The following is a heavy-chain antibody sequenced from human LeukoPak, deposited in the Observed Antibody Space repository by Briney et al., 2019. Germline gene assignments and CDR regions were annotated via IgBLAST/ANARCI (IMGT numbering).Heavy chain of an antibody. CDR1: GYTFTGYY. J-gene: IGHJ3*02. CDR3: ARDRSVVVIAPDAFDI. D-gene: IGHD2-21*01. CDR2: INPNSGGT. Sequence: ASVKVSCKASGYTFTGYYMHWVRQAPGQGLEWMGWINPNSGGTNYAQKFQGRVTMTRDTSISTAYMELSRLRSDDTAVYYCARDRSVVVIAPDAFDIWGQGTIVTVSS. V-gene: IGHV1-2*02.